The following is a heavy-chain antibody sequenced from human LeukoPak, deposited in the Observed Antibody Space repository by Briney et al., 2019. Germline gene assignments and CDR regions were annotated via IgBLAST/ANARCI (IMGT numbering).Heavy chain of an antibody. D-gene: IGHD3-22*01. J-gene: IGHJ4*02. V-gene: IGHV4-34*01. Sequence: SETLSLTCAVYGGSFSGYYWSWIRQPPGKGLEWIGEINHSGSTNYNPSLKSRVTISVDTSKNQFSLKLSSVTAADTAVYYCARDRDDYYDSSGSYFGYWGQGTLVTVSS. CDR3: ARDRDDYYDSSGSYFGY. CDR1: GGSFSGYY. CDR2: INHSGST.